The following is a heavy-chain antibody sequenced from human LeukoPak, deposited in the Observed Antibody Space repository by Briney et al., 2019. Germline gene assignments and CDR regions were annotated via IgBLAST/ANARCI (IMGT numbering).Heavy chain of an antibody. V-gene: IGHV3-21*04. CDR1: GFTFSSHS. Sequence: GGSLRLSCAASGFTFSSHSMNWVRQAPGKGLEWVSSISSSSSYIYYADSVKGRFTISRDNAKNTLYLQMNSLRAEDTAVYYCAKAVAAAGYGVDAFDIWGQGTMVTVSS. CDR2: ISSSSSYI. D-gene: IGHD6-13*01. CDR3: AKAVAAAGYGVDAFDI. J-gene: IGHJ3*02.